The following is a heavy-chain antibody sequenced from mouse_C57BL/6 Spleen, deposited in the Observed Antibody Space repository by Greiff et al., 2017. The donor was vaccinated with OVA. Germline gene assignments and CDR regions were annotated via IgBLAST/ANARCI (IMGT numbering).Heavy chain of an antibody. D-gene: IGHD3-1*01. Sequence: QVQLKESGPELVKPGASVKISCKASGYAFSSSWMNWVKQRPGKGLEWIGRIYPGDGDTNYNGKFKGKATLTADKSSSTAYMQLSSLTSEDSAVYFCASRDYLDYWGQGTTLTVSS. CDR3: ASRDYLDY. V-gene: IGHV1-82*01. J-gene: IGHJ2*01. CDR2: IYPGDGDT. CDR1: GYAFSSSW.